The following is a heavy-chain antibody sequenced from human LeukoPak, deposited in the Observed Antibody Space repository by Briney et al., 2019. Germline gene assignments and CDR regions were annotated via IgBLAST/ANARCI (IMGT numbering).Heavy chain of an antibody. CDR2: IYYSGST. CDR3: ARGGPYSGSYFDY. CDR1: GGSISSYY. J-gene: IGHJ4*02. Sequence: SETLSLTCTVSGGSISSYYWSWLRQPPGKGLEWIGYIYYSGSTNYNPSLKSRVTISVDTSKNQFSLKLSSVTAADTAVYYCARGGPYSGSYFDYWGQGTLVTVSS. V-gene: IGHV4-59*01. D-gene: IGHD1-26*01.